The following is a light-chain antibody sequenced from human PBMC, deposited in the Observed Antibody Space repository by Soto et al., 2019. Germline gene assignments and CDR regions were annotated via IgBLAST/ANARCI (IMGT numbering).Light chain of an antibody. V-gene: IGKV3-20*01. J-gene: IGKJ2*01. CDR3: HHYGGSQYT. CDR1: QTVGSSI. CDR2: GAS. Sequence: EIVLTQSPGTLSLSPGDGATLSCRASQTVGSSILGWYQQKPGQAPRLIMYGASNRATGIPDRFTGRGSGTDFTLTISRLYPEDFAVYYCHHYGGSQYTFGQGTKLEI.